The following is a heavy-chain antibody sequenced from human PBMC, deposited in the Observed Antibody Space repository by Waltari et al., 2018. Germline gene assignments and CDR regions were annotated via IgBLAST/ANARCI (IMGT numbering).Heavy chain of an antibody. CDR1: GYTFTSSD. J-gene: IGHJ4*02. V-gene: IGHV1-8*01. CDR2: MNPNSGNT. CDR3: AINLVGPTGLGY. Sequence: QVQLVQSGAELRQPGASVKVSCKAFGYTFTSSDINWVRQATGQGLEWMGWMNPNSGNTVYAQKFQGRVTMTRDPSISTAYMELSSLRSEDTAVYYCAINLVGPTGLGYWGQGTLVTVSS. D-gene: IGHD1-26*01.